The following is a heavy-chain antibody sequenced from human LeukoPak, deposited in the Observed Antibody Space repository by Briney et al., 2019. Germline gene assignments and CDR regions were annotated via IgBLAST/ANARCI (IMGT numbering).Heavy chain of an antibody. CDR3: AKAVTRLGESGVAY. CDR1: GFTFSSYS. D-gene: IGHD3-16*01. V-gene: IGHV3-21*04. J-gene: IGHJ4*02. CDR2: ISSSSSYI. Sequence: GGSLRLSCAASGFTFSSYSMNWVRQAPGKGLEWVSSISSSSSYIYYADSVKGRFTISRDNAKNSLYLQMNSLRAEDTALYYCAKAVTRLGESGVAYWGQGTLVTVSS.